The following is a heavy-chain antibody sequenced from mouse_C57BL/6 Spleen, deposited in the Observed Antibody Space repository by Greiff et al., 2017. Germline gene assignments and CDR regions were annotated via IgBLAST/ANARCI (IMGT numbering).Heavy chain of an antibody. Sequence: QVQLKQPGAELVRPGTSVKLSCKASGYTFTSYWMHWVKQRPGQGLEWIGVIDPSDSYTNYNQKFKGKATLTVDTSSSTAYMQLSSLTSEDSAVDYCASPIYYGYDRSFPYWGQGTLVTVSA. V-gene: IGHV1-59*01. J-gene: IGHJ3*01. CDR1: GYTFTSYW. CDR3: ASPIYYGYDRSFPY. CDR2: IDPSDSYT. D-gene: IGHD2-2*01.